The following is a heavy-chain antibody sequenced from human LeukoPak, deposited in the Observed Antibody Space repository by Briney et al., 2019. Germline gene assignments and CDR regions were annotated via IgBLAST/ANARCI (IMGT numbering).Heavy chain of an antibody. CDR2: IKPDGSEK. V-gene: IGHV3-7*03. D-gene: IGHD6-13*01. CDR3: AKGSFKSSSWYLDY. Sequence: PGGSLRLSCAASGFTFSTYWMGWVRQAPGKGLEWVAKIKPDGSEKDHVDSVKGRFTISRDNAKNSLYLQLNSLRAEDTAVYYCAKGSFKSSSWYLDYWGQGTLVTVSS. J-gene: IGHJ4*02. CDR1: GFTFSTYW.